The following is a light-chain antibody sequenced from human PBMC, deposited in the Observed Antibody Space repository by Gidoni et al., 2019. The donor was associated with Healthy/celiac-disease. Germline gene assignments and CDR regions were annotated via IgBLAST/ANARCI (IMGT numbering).Light chain of an antibody. Sequence: IAMTHLPVYLDVSLGERATINCKSSQSVLYSSNNKNYLAWYQQKPGQPPKLLIYWASTRESGVPDRFSCSGSGTDFTLTISSLQAEEVAVYYWQQYNSTPLTFGGGTKVEIK. CDR3: QQYNSTPLT. V-gene: IGKV4-1*01. J-gene: IGKJ4*01. CDR2: WAS. CDR1: QSVLYSSNNKNY.